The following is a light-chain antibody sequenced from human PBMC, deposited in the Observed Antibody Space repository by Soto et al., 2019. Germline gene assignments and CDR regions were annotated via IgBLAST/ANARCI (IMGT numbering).Light chain of an antibody. J-gene: IGKJ1*01. CDR2: DAS. Sequence: EIVLTQSPATLSLSPGERAPLSCRASQSVSSYLAWYQQKPGQAPRLLIYDASKRATGIPARFSGSGSGTDFTLTISSLQPDDFATYYCQHYNSYSEAVGQGTKVDIK. CDR1: QSVSSY. V-gene: IGKV3-11*01. CDR3: QHYNSYSEA.